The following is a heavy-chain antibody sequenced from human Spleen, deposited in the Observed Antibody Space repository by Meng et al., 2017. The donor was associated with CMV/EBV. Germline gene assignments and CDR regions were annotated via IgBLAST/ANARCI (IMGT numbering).Heavy chain of an antibody. V-gene: IGHV4-39*07. CDR3: ARDPRYSSS. CDR1: GGSSSSSSYC. CDR2: IYYSGST. D-gene: IGHD6-13*01. J-gene: IGHJ4*02. Sequence: LRLQRAGPGLVKPSETFVFTVAVSGGSSSSSSYCWGWIRQPPGKGLEWIGNIYYSGSTYYNPSLKSRVTISVDTSKNQFSLKLSSVTAADTAVYYCARDPRYSSSWGQGTLVTVSS.